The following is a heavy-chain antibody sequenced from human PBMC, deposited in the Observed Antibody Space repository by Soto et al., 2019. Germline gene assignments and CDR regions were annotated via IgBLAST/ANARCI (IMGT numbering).Heavy chain of an antibody. Sequence: ASVKVSCKASGYTFTSYYMHWVRQAPGQGREWMGIINPSGGSTSYAQKFQGRVTMTRDTSTSTVYMELSSLRSEDTAVYYCARQRTTVTYFDYWGQRTLVTVSS. CDR2: INPSGGST. J-gene: IGHJ4*02. V-gene: IGHV1-46*01. CDR1: GYTFTSYY. CDR3: ARQRTTVTYFDY. D-gene: IGHD4-17*01.